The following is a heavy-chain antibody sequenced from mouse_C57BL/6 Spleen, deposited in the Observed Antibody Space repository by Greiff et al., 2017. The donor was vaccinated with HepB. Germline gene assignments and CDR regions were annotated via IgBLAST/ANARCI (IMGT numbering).Heavy chain of an antibody. CDR1: GFTFSDYY. Sequence: EVKLVESEGGLVQPGSSMKLSCTASGFTFSDYYMAWVRQVPEKGLEWVANIKYDGSSTYYLDSLKSRFIISRDNAKNILYLQMSSLKSEDTATYYCAREDRYYGSSYGGYFDVWGTGTTVTVSS. CDR3: AREDRYYGSSYGGYFDV. J-gene: IGHJ1*03. V-gene: IGHV5-16*01. D-gene: IGHD1-1*01. CDR2: IKYDGSST.